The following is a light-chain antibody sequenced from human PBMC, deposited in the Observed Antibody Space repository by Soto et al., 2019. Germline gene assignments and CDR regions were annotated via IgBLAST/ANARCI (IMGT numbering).Light chain of an antibody. CDR2: DVS. Sequence: QSALTQPASVSGSPGQSITISCTGTSSDIGGYNYVSWYQQHPGKAPKLMIYDVSNRPSGVSNRFSGSKSGNTASLTISGLQAEDEADYYCFSYTSSSTLYVVFAGGTKLTVL. J-gene: IGLJ2*01. V-gene: IGLV2-14*01. CDR1: SSDIGGYNY. CDR3: FSYTSSSTLYVV.